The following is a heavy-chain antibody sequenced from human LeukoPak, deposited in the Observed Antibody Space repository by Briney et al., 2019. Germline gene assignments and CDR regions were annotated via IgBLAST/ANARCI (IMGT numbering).Heavy chain of an antibody. V-gene: IGHV1-8*02. CDR3: ARGTMNFDY. CDR1: GGTFSSYA. J-gene: IGHJ4*02. CDR2: MNPNSGNT. D-gene: IGHD3-22*01. Sequence: GSSVKVSCKASGGTFSSYAINWVRQATGQGLEWMGWMNPNSGNTGYAQKFQGRVTMTRNTSISTAYMELSSLRSEDTAVYYCARGTMNFDYWGQGTLVTVSS.